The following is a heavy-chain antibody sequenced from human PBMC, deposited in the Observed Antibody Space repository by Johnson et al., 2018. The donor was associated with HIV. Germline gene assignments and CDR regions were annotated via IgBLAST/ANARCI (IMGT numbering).Heavy chain of an antibody. D-gene: IGHD3-10*01. J-gene: IGHJ3*02. V-gene: IGHV3-30*18. CDR2: ISYDGSNK. CDR3: AKPETGIDAFDI. CDR1: GFTFSSYA. Sequence: QVQLVESGGGVVQPGRSLRLSCAASGFTFSSYAMHWVRQAPGKGLEWVAVISYDGSNKYYADSVKGRFTISRDNSKNTLYLQMNSLRVEDTAVYYCAKPETGIDAFDIWGQWTMVTVSS.